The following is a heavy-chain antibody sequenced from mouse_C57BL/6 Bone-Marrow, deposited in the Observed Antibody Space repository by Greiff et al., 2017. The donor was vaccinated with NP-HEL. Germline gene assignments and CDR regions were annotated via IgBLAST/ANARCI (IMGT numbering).Heavy chain of an antibody. Sequence: QVQLQQSGAELARPGASVKLSCKASGYTFTSYGISWVKQRTGQGLEWIGEIYPRSGNTYYNEKFKGKATLTADKSSSTAYMELRSLTSEDSAAYFCARGFYYGNYGHFFDYWGQGTTLTVSA. D-gene: IGHD2-1*01. V-gene: IGHV1-81*01. CDR2: IYPRSGNT. J-gene: IGHJ2*01. CDR3: ARGFYYGNYGHFFDY. CDR1: GYTFTSYG.